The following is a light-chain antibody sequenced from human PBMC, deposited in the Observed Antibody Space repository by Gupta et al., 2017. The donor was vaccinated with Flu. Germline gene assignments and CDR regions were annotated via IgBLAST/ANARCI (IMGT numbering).Light chain of an antibody. V-gene: IGKV4-1*01. CDR2: WAS. CDR1: QSVLYSSNNKNY. J-gene: IGKJ1*01. CDR3: QQYCSTPWT. Sequence: DIVMTQSPDSLAVSMGERATINCKSSQSVLYSSNNKNYLAWYQQKPGQPPKLLIYWASTRESGVPDRFSDSGSGTDFTLTISSLQAEDVAVYYCQQYCSTPWTFGQGTKVEIK.